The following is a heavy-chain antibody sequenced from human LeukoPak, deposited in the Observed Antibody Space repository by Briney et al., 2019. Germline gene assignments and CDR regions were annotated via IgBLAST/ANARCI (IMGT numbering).Heavy chain of an antibody. CDR3: AKDLVSPRRVGSSEKLDY. J-gene: IGHJ4*02. CDR1: GFIFSSYA. CDR2: ILSGGDTT. D-gene: IGHD3-10*01. Sequence: GGSLRLSCAASGFIFSSYAMSWVRQAPGTGLEWVSSILSGGDTTSYADSVRGRFTISRDNSKNTLYLEMTSLRAEDTAIYYCAKDLVSPRRVGSSEKLDYWGQGTLVTVSS. V-gene: IGHV3-23*01.